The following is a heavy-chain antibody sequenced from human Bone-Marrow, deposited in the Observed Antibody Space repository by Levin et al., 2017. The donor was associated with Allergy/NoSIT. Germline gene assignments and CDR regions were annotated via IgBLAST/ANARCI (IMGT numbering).Heavy chain of an antibody. CDR3: VKDVIAMAGTPNHYFDN. D-gene: IGHD6-19*01. V-gene: IGHV3-9*01. Sequence: GGSLRLSCAASGFIFDDYAMHWVRQAPGKGLEWVSGISWNSGDIGYADSVTGRFTISRDNARNSLHLQMNSLRTEDTAFYFCVKDVIAMAGTPNHYFDNWGQGTLVTVSS. CDR2: ISWNSGDI. J-gene: IGHJ4*02. CDR1: GFIFDDYA.